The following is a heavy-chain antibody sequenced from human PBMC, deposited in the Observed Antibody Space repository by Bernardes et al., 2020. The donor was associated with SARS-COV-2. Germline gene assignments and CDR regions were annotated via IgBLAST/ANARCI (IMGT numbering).Heavy chain of an antibody. CDR2: ISSSGSTI. CDR3: ARAGQVTMIVVDYFDY. J-gene: IGHJ4*02. CDR1: GFTFSSYE. V-gene: IGHV3-48*03. D-gene: IGHD3-22*01. Sequence: GGSLRLSCAASGFTFSSYEMNWVRQAPGKGLEWVSYISSSGSTIYYADSVKGRFTISRDNAKNSLYLQMNSLRAEDTAVYYCARAGQVTMIVVDYFDYWGQGTLVTVSS.